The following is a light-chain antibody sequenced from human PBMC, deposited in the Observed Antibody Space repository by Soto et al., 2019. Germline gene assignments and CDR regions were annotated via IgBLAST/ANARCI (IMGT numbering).Light chain of an antibody. V-gene: IGLV2-11*01. CDR3: CSYAGNYTLL. Sequence: QFALTQPRSVSGSPGQSVTISCTGTSSDVGGYNYVSWYQQHPGKAPKLMIYDVSKRPSGVPDRFSGSKSGNTASVAISGLQAEDEADYYCCSYAGNYTLLFGGGTKLTVL. J-gene: IGLJ2*01. CDR1: SSDVGGYNY. CDR2: DVS.